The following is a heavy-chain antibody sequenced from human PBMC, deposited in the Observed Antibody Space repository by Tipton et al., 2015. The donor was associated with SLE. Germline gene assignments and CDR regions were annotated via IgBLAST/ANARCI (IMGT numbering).Heavy chain of an antibody. CDR3: ARARFRELSPNWFDP. V-gene: IGHV1-8*01. CDR1: GYTFTSYD. J-gene: IGHJ5*02. CDR2: MNPNSGNP. Sequence: QLVQSGAEVKKPGASVKGSCRASGYTFTSYDINWARQATGQGLEWMGWMNPNSGNPGYAQKFQGRVTMTRNTSISTAYMELSSLRSEDTAVYYCARARFRELSPNWFDPWGQGTLVTVSS. D-gene: IGHD3-10*01.